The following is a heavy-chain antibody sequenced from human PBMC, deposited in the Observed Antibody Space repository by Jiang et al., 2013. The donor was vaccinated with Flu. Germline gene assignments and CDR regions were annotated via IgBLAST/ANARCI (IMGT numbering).Heavy chain of an antibody. V-gene: IGHV4-34*01. CDR3: ARGGLAVVGSPVMYDAAMDV. D-gene: IGHD4-23*01. J-gene: IGHJ6*02. Sequence: GLVKPSETLSLTCGVFSDSFSGHYWSWIRQPPGKGLEWIGEIHDSGDTNYNPSLESRVTISIDRRRQQISLKMTSVSAADTAVYFCARGGLAVVGSPVMYDAAMDVWGQGTTVAVS. CDR1: SDSFSGHY. CDR2: IHDSGDT.